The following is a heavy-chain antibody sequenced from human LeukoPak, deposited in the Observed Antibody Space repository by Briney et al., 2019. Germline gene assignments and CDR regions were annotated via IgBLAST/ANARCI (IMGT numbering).Heavy chain of an antibody. D-gene: IGHD3-10*01. V-gene: IGHV3-74*01. CDR1: RFTFSSYA. CDR2: INSDGSTI. CDR3: ARDFGGSRDY. Sequence: GGSLRLSCAASRFTFSSYAMSWVRQAPGKGLVWVSRINSDGSTINYADSVKGRFTISRDNAKNTLYLQMNSLRAEDTAVYYCARDFGGSRDYWGQGTLVTVSS. J-gene: IGHJ4*02.